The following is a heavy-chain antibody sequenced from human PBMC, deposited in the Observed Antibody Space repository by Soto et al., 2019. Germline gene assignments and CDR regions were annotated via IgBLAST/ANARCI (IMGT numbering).Heavy chain of an antibody. Sequence: EVQLVESGGGLIQPGGSLRLSCAASGFTVSSNYMSWVRQAPGKGLEWVSSISFSDGGTYYADSVKGRLTISRDNSKNTLFLQMNSLRVEDTAVYYCVKDDRILGRRYFDLWGRGTLVTVSS. V-gene: IGHV3-53*01. CDR3: VKDDRILGRRYFDL. D-gene: IGHD2-15*01. CDR2: SFSDGGT. CDR1: GFTVSSNY. J-gene: IGHJ2*01.